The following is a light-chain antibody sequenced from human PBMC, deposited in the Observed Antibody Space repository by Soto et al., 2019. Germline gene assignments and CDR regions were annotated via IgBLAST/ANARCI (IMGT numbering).Light chain of an antibody. Sequence: NFMLTQPLSVSESPGKTVTISCTRSSGSIASNYVQWYQQRPGSSPTTVIYEDNQRPSGVPDRFSGSIDSSSNSASLTISGLKTEDEADYYCQSYDSSNPYWVFGGGTKVTVL. J-gene: IGLJ3*02. V-gene: IGLV6-57*01. CDR2: EDN. CDR1: SGSIASNY. CDR3: QSYDSSNPYWV.